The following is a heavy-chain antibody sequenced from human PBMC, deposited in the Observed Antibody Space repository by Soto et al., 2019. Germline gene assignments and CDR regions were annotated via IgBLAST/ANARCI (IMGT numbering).Heavy chain of an antibody. V-gene: IGHV1-69*01. CDR3: ARSQGSSTSLDIYYYYYYGMDV. Sequence: QVQLVQSGAEVKKPGSSVKVSCKASGGTFGSYAISWVRQAPGQGLEWMGGIIPIPGTANYAQKFQGRVTIAADESTSTGYMELSSLRSEDTAVYYCARSQGSSTSLDIYYYYYYGMDVWGQGTTVTVSS. CDR2: IIPIPGTA. J-gene: IGHJ6*02. D-gene: IGHD2-2*01. CDR1: GGTFGSYA.